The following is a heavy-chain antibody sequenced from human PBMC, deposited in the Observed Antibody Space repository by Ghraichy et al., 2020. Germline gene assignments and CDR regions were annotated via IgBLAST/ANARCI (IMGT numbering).Heavy chain of an antibody. CDR3: ARQNCVCLDAPCGDCYSRNQYYFDY. V-gene: IGHV4-39*01. CDR2: IYYSGST. J-gene: IGHJ4*02. CDR1: GGSISSSSYY. D-gene: IGHD2-21*02. Sequence: SETLSLTCTVSGGSISSSSYYWGWIRQPPGKGLEWIGSIYYSGSTYYNPSLKSRVTISVDTSKNQFSLKLSSVTAADTAVYYCARQNCVCLDAPCGDCYSRNQYYFDYWGQGTLVTVSS.